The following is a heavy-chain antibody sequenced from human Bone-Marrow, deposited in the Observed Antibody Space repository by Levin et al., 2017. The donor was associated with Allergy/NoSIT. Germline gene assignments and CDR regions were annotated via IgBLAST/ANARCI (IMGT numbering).Heavy chain of an antibody. D-gene: IGHD3-10*01. CDR2: INKDGSER. Sequence: GGSLRLSCAASGFSFTSYWVTWVRQAPGGGLEWVANINKDGSERFYVDSVKGRFTISRDNTRNSLYLQLNSLRVEDTAMYYCARHNYYRFDTWGQGTQVTVSS. J-gene: IGHJ4*02. CDR1: GFSFTSYW. CDR3: ARHNYYRFDT. V-gene: IGHV3-7*01.